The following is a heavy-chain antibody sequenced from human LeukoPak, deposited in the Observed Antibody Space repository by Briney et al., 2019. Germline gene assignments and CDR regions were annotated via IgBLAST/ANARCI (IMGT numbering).Heavy chain of an antibody. V-gene: IGHV4-4*07. CDR3: ARGQYHLLYWYFEL. J-gene: IGHJ2*01. Sequence: PETLSLTCTVSGGSISSYYWSWIRQPAGKGLEWIGRIYSSGSTNYNPSLKSRVTMSVDTSKNQFSLKLSSVTAADTAVYYCARGQYHLLYWYFELWGRGTLVTVSS. D-gene: IGHD2-2*01. CDR2: IYSSGST. CDR1: GGSISSYY.